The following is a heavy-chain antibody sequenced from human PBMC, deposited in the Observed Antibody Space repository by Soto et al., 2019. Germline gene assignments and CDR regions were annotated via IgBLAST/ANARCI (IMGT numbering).Heavy chain of an antibody. CDR3: AGGKYCSGGTCTGEDAFDI. D-gene: IGHD2-15*01. CDR2: INAYNGNT. V-gene: IGHV1-18*01. Sequence: QVQLVQSGAEVKKPGASVKVSCKASGYTFTSYGISWVRQAPGQGLEWMGWINAYNGNTNYAQKFQGRVTMATDTAPSTGYMERRSLRSDDSAVYYCAGGKYCSGGTCTGEDAFDIWGQGTMVTVSS. J-gene: IGHJ3*02. CDR1: GYTFTSYG.